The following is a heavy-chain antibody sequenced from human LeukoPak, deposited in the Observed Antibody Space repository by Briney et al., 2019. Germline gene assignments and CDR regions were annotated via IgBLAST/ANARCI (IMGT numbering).Heavy chain of an antibody. CDR2: IWYDGSNK. D-gene: IGHD4-17*01. Sequence: GGSLRLSCAASGFTFSTYSMNWVRQAPGKGLEWVAVIWYDGSNKYYADSVKGRFTISRDNSKNTLYLQMNSLRAEDTAVYYCARLTTLDYWGQGTLVTVSS. J-gene: IGHJ4*02. CDR1: GFTFSTYS. CDR3: ARLTTLDY. V-gene: IGHV3-33*08.